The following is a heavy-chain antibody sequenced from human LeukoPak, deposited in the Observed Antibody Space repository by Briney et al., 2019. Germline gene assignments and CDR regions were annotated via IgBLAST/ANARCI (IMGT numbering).Heavy chain of an antibody. V-gene: IGHV1-69*06. Sequence: ASVKVSCKASGGTFSSYAISWVRQAPGQGLEWMGGIIPIFGTANYAQKFQGRVTITADKSTSTAYMELSSLRSEDTAVYYCARDPPYCSGGSCYTPYFDYWGQGTLVTVSS. J-gene: IGHJ4*02. CDR2: IIPIFGTA. D-gene: IGHD2-15*01. CDR1: GGTFSSYA. CDR3: ARDPPYCSGGSCYTPYFDY.